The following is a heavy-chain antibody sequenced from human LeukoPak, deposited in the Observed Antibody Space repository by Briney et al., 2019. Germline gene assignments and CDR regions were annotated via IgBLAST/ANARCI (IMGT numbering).Heavy chain of an antibody. CDR3: ARGSPYDTSGYYSGTFDI. D-gene: IGHD3-22*01. Sequence: PGGSLRLSCAASGFTFSGFWTHWVRQAPGKGLVWVSCISFDGSDTTYADSVKGRFTISRDNAKNSLYLQMNSLRAEDTAVYYCARGSPYDTSGYYSGTFDIWGQGTMVTVSS. J-gene: IGHJ3*02. V-gene: IGHV3-74*01. CDR1: GFTFSGFW. CDR2: ISFDGSDT.